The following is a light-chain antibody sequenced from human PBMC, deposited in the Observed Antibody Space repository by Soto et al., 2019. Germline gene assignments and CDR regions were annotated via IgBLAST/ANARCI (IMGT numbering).Light chain of an antibody. J-gene: IGLJ1*01. CDR1: SSDVGSYNL. Sequence: QSALTQPASVSGSPGQSITISCTGTSSDVGSYNLVSWYQQHPGKAPKLVIYEVSKRPSGVSNRFPGSKSGNTASLTIPGLQTEDEADYYCCSYATRSYVVGTGSKLTVL. V-gene: IGLV2-23*02. CDR3: CSYATRSYV. CDR2: EVS.